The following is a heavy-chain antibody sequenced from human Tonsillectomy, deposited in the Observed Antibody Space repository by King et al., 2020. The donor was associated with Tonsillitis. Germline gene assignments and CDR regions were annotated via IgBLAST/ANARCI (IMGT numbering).Heavy chain of an antibody. J-gene: IGHJ6*02. V-gene: IGHV3-23*04. CDR1: GFTFSSYA. CDR3: AKSEYSSGWYW. CDR2: IVGGGST. D-gene: IGHD6-19*01. Sequence: QLVESGGGLVQPGGSLRLSCAASGFTFSSYAMSWVRQAPGKGLEWVAAIVGGGSTYYADSVKGRFTISRDNSKNTLYLQMNSLRAEDTAVYYSAKSEYSSGWYWWGQGTTVTVSS.